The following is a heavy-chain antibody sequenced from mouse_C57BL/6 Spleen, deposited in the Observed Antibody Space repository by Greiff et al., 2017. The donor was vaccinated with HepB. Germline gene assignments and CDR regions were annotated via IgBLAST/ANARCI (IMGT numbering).Heavy chain of an antibody. Sequence: VQLQQPGAELVMPGASVKLSCKASGYTFTSYWMHWVKQRPGQGLEWIGEIDPSDSYTNYNQKFKGKSTLTVDKSSSTAYMQLSSLTSEDSAVYYCARSFYYDYDAAYWGQGTTLTVSS. CDR2: IDPSDSYT. CDR1: GYTFTSYW. D-gene: IGHD2-4*01. J-gene: IGHJ2*01. V-gene: IGHV1-69*01. CDR3: ARSFYYDYDAAY.